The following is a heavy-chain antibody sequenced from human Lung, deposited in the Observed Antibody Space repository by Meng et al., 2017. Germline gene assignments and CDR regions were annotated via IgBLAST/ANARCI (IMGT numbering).Heavy chain of an antibody. CDR2: IYHSGST. D-gene: IGHD2-21*01. CDR1: GGSISSDNW. CDR3: TKNDFYCLGY. Sequence: QRSGPGVVKPSGTRSLTRAVSGGSISSDNWWSWVRQPPGKGLEWIGEIYHSGSTNYNPSLKSRITISVDKPKNQFSLTLSSVTAADTAVYYCTKNDFYCLGYWGQGTLVTVSS. V-gene: IGHV4-4*02. J-gene: IGHJ4*02.